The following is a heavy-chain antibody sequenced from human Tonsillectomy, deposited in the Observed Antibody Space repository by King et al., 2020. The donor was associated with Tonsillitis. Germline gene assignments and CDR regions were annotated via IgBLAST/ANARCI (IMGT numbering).Heavy chain of an antibody. D-gene: IGHD6-13*01. V-gene: IGHV3-15*01. Sequence: VQLVESGGGSVKPGGSLRLSCAASGFTFSNAWMSWVRQAPGKGLEWVGRIKSKTDGGTTDYAAPVKGRFTISRDDSKNTLYLQMNSLKTEDTAVYYCTTGVAAAAVSLDHWGHGTLVTVSS. CDR1: GFTFSNAW. CDR2: IKSKTDGGTT. J-gene: IGHJ4*01. CDR3: TTGVAAAAVSLDH.